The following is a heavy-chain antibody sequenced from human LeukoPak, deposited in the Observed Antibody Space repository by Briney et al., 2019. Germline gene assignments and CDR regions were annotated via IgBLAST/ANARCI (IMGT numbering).Heavy chain of an antibody. J-gene: IGHJ4*02. CDR2: IIPIFSTA. CDR1: GGTFSSYA. CDR3: AASIAARGVDY. D-gene: IGHD6-6*01. Sequence: SVKVSCKASGGTFSSYAISWVRQAPGQGLEWMGGIIPIFSTANYAQKFQGRVTITADESTSTAYMELGSLRSEDTAVYYCAASIAARGVDYWGQGTLVTVSS. V-gene: IGHV1-69*13.